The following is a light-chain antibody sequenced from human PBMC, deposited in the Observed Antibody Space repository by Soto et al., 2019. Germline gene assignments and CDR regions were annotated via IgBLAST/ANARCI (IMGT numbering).Light chain of an antibody. CDR2: DAS. CDR3: QQRSNWPIT. J-gene: IGKJ5*01. V-gene: IGKV3-11*01. CDR1: QSVSSY. Sequence: EIVLTQSPATLSLSPGERATLSCRASQSVSSYLAWYQQKPGQAPRLLIYDASNRATGIPARFSGSGSGTECTLTISSLEPEDFALYYCQQRSNWPITFGQGTRLEIK.